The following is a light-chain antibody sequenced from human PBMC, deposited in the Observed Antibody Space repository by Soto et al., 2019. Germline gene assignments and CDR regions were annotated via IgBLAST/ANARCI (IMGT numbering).Light chain of an antibody. J-gene: IGLJ2*01. Sequence: QSALTQPPSASGSPGQSVTISCTGSSSDVGGYNYVSWYQQHPGKATKLMIYEVSKRPSGVPDRLSGSMSGNTASLTVSGLKTEDEADYYCSSYGGSNTVVFGGGTKLTVL. CDR1: SSDVGGYNY. CDR3: SSYGGSNTVV. CDR2: EVS. V-gene: IGLV2-8*01.